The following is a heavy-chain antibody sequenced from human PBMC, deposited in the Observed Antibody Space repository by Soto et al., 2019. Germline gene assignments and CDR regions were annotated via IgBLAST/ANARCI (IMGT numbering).Heavy chain of an antibody. J-gene: IGHJ6*02. CDR2: IIPIFGTA. V-gene: IGHV1-69*13. D-gene: IGHD3-22*01. CDR3: ARLREKTYYYDSSGYPEPYYYYGMDV. CDR1: GGTFSSYA. Sequence: SVKVSCKASGGTFSSYAISWVRQAPGQGLEWMGGIIPIFGTANYAQKFQGRVTITADESTSTAYRELSSLRSEDTAVYYCARLREKTYYYDSSGYPEPYYYYGMDVRGQGTTVTVSS.